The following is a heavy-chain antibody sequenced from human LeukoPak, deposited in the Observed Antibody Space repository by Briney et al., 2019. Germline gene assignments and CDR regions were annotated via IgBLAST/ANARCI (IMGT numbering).Heavy chain of an antibody. V-gene: IGHV3-7*03. CDR1: GFPFSSSW. Sequence: GGSLRLSCAASGFPFSSSWMSWVRQVPGKGLAWVANIKEDGSEKYYGDSVRGRFTVSRDNAKNLLYLQMNSLRAEDTAVYYCARGGFGGPTNDYWGQGTLVTVSS. D-gene: IGHD3-10*01. J-gene: IGHJ4*02. CDR3: ARGGFGGPTNDY. CDR2: IKEDGSEK.